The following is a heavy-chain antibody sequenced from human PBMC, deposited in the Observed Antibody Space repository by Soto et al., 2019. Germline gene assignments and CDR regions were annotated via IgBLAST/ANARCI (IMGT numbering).Heavy chain of an antibody. Sequence: PGGSLRLSCAASGFTFSSYAMSWVRQAPGKGLEWVSAISGSGGSTYYADSVKGRFTISRDNSKNTLYLQMNSLRAEDTAVYYYAKALTPQYSSSWYFDYWGQGTRVTVSS. CDR2: ISGSGGST. CDR1: GFTFSSYA. J-gene: IGHJ4*02. D-gene: IGHD6-13*01. V-gene: IGHV3-23*01. CDR3: AKALTPQYSSSWYFDY.